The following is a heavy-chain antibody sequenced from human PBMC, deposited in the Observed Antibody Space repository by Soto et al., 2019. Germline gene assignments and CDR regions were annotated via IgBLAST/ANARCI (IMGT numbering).Heavy chain of an antibody. CDR1: GGSLTSYP. CDR2: IIPMHGTT. J-gene: IGHJ4*02. D-gene: IGHD3-16*01. Sequence: QMEQSGAEVRKPGSSVKVSCKPSGGSLTSYPMAWVRQAPGQGFEWMGGIIPMHGTTEYAQKFQGTVTITADESTNRATLELTGLTSEDTAVYYCARGWGLVSWGQGTLVTVSS. V-gene: IGHV1-69*01. CDR3: ARGWGLVS.